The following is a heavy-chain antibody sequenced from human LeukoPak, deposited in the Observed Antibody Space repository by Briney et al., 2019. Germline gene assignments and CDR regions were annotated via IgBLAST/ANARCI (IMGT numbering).Heavy chain of an antibody. CDR2: IIPILGIA. V-gene: IGHV1-69*04. CDR1: GGTFSSYA. D-gene: IGHD3-10*01. Sequence: GASVKVSCKASGGTFSSYAISWVRQAPGQGLEWMGRIIPILGIANYAQKFQGRVTITADKSTSTAYMELSSLRSEDTAVYYCARDHAPLWFGEFTGYYYGMDVWGHGTTVTVSS. CDR3: ARDHAPLWFGEFTGYYYGMDV. J-gene: IGHJ6*02.